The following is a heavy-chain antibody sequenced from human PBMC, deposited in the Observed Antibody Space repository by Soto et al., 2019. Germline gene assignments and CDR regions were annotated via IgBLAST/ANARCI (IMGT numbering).Heavy chain of an antibody. CDR3: ASDQLVPTNYYYYGMAV. CDR2: IIPIFGTA. D-gene: IGHD2-15*01. Sequence: VASVKVSCKASGGTSTTYTISWVRQAPGQGLEWVGGIIPIFGTANYAQKFQGRVTITADESTRTVYMELRSLRYEDTAVYYCASDQLVPTNYYYYGMAVWGRGTTVTVSS. CDR1: GGTSTTYT. J-gene: IGHJ6*02. V-gene: IGHV1-69*13.